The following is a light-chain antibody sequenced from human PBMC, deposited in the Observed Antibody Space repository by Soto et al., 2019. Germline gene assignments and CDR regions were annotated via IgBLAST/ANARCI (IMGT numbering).Light chain of an antibody. J-gene: IGLJ1*01. CDR3: LVWDNSGDRYV. CDR1: NIGSKS. V-gene: IGLV3-21*02. Sequence: SYELTQPPSVSLAPGQTARITCGRNNIGSKSVHWYQQKPGQAPVVVVYEHYDRPSGIPERFSGSNSGNTATLTITRLEAGDEADYYCLVWDNSGDRYVFGTGTKVTVL. CDR2: EHY.